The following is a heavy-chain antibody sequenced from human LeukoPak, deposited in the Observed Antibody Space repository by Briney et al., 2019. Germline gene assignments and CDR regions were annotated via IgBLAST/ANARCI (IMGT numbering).Heavy chain of an antibody. J-gene: IGHJ6*04. CDR2: ISGSGGST. Sequence: PGGSLRLSCAASGFTFSSYAMSWVRQAPGKGLEWVSAISGSGGSTYYADSVKGRFTISRDNSKNTLYLQMNSLRAEDTAVYYCAKGTPVAYYLHRVGYPGDVWGKGTTVTVST. CDR1: GFTFSSYA. CDR3: AKGTPVAYYLHRVGYPGDV. D-gene: IGHD3-16*01. V-gene: IGHV3-23*01.